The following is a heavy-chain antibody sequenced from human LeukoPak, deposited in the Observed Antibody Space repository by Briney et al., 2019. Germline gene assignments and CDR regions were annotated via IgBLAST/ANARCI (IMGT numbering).Heavy chain of an antibody. CDR3: ARWYSSGWAFDY. J-gene: IGHJ4*02. CDR2: SYYSGST. V-gene: IGHV4-39*01. D-gene: IGHD6-19*01. CDR1: GGSISSSSYY. Sequence: PSETLSLTCTVSGGSISSSSYYWGWIRQPPGKGLEWIGSSYYSGSTYYNPSLKSRVTISVDTSKNQFSLKPSSVTAADTAVYCCARWYSSGWAFDYWGQGTLVTVSS.